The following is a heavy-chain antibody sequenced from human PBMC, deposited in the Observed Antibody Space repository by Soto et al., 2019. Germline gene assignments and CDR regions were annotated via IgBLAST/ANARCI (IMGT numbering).Heavy chain of an antibody. CDR2: IGTAGDT. V-gene: IGHV3-13*01. D-gene: IGHD3-9*01. CDR1: GFTFSSYD. Sequence: GGSLRLSCAASGFTFSSYDMHWVRQATGKGLEWVSAIGTAGDTYYPGSVKGRFTISRENAKNSLYLQMNSLRAEDTAMYYCARSTYYDILTGSHGASDFCGQGIMVTVSS. CDR3: ARSTYYDILTGSHGASDF. J-gene: IGHJ3*01.